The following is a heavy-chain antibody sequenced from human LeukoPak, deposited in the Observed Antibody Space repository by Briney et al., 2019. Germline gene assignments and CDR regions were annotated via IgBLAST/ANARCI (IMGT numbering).Heavy chain of an antibody. D-gene: IGHD3-22*01. CDR3: ARDRSFYYDSSGYYESPQAFDY. Sequence: PSETLSLTCAVYGGSFSGYYWSWIRQPPGKGLEWIGEINHSGSTNYNPSLKSRVTISVDTSKNQFSLQLNSVTPEDTAVYYCARDRSFYYDSSGYYESPQAFDYWGQGTLVTVSS. J-gene: IGHJ4*02. CDR1: GGSFSGYY. V-gene: IGHV4-34*01. CDR2: INHSGST.